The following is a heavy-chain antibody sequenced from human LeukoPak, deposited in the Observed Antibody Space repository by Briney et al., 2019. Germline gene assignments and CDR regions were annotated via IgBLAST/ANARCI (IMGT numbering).Heavy chain of an antibody. D-gene: IGHD6-13*01. CDR3: ARDHRLGSSSWYWFDP. Sequence: PGGSLRLSCAASGFTFSSYSMNWVRQAPGKGLEWVSSISSSSYIYYADSVKGRFTISRDNAKNSLNLQMNSLRAEDTAVYYCARDHRLGSSSWYWFDPWGQGTLVTVSS. CDR1: GFTFSSYS. V-gene: IGHV3-21*01. CDR2: ISSSSYI. J-gene: IGHJ5*02.